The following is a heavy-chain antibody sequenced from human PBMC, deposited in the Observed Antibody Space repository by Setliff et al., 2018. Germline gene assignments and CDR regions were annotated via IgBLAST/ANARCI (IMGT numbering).Heavy chain of an antibody. CDR3: ARVYAYSYGFDS. CDR2: IRFDGSNK. D-gene: IGHD5-18*01. V-gene: IGHV3-30*02. Sequence: GGSLRLSCAVSGFTFSSYGMHWVRQAPGKGLDWVAFIRFDGSNKYYADSVKGRFTVSRDNSKNTLYLQMNSLRDDDTAVYYCARVYAYSYGFDSWGQGTQVTVSS. J-gene: IGHJ4*02. CDR1: GFTFSSYG.